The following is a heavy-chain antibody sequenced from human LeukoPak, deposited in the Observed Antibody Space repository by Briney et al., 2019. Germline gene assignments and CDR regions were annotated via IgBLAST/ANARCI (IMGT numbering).Heavy chain of an antibody. CDR2: ISFTGST. J-gene: IGHJ5*02. CDR1: GDSINSNNYY. Sequence: SETLSLTCTVSGDSINSNNYYWGWVRQPPGKGLEWIGSISFTGSTYYNPSLKSRGTLSVDTSKNHFSLKLSSVTAADTAVYYCARHTYGSGTYYNAWDQGTLVTVSS. V-gene: IGHV4-39*01. D-gene: IGHD3-10*01. CDR3: ARHTYGSGTYYNA.